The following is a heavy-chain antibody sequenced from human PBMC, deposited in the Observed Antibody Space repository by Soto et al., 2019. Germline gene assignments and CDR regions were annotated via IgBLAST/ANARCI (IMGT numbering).Heavy chain of an antibody. CDR3: ARSYYYGSGIEAVFSH. J-gene: IGHJ4*01. V-gene: IGHV4-30-2*01. CDR2: IYYSEST. D-gene: IGHD3-10*01. Sequence: PSETLSLTCAVSGGSMSSGAYSWGWIRQPPGRGLEWIGYIYYSESTYYNPSLKSRVTMSVARSKNQFSLRLSSVTAADTAVYFCARSYYYGSGIEAVFSHWGHGLLVTVSS. CDR1: GGSMSSGAYS.